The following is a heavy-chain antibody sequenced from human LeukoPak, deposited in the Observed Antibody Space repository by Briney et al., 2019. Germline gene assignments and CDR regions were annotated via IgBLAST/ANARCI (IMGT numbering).Heavy chain of an antibody. Sequence: PGGSLRLSCAASGFTVSSYWMHWVRQAPGKGLVWVSRINSDGSSITYADSVKGRFTISRDNAKDTLYLQMNSLRVEDTAVYYCAREGRVSGYDFDCWGQGTLVTVSS. D-gene: IGHD5-12*01. V-gene: IGHV3-74*03. CDR1: GFTVSSYW. CDR2: INSDGSSI. J-gene: IGHJ4*02. CDR3: AREGRVSGYDFDC.